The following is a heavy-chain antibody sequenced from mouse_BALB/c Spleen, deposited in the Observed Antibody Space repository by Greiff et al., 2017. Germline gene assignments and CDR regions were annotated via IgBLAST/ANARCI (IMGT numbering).Heavy chain of an antibody. CDR2: IYPYNGGT. CDR3: FYYDYDEFAY. V-gene: IGHV1S29*02. CDR1: GYTFTDYN. Sequence: VQLKQSGPELVKPGASVKISCKASGYTFTDYNMHWVKQSHGKSLEWIGYIYPYNGGTGYNQKFKSKATLTVDNSSSTAYMELRSLTSEDSAVYYCFYYDYDEFAYWGQGTLVTVSA. J-gene: IGHJ3*01. D-gene: IGHD2-4*01.